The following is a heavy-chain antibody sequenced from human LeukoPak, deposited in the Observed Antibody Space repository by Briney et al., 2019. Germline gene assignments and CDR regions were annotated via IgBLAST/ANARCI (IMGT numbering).Heavy chain of an antibody. CDR2: IKEDGSEA. J-gene: IGHJ4*02. V-gene: IGHV3-7*03. CDR1: GFTFSNYW. Sequence: GGSLRLSCAASGFTFSNYWMSRVRQAPGKGPEWMGNIKEDGSEAYYVDSVKGRFTISRDNAQNSLYLHMHSLRVEDTAVYYCARDPYVSNFDYWGQGTLVTVSS. D-gene: IGHD3-10*02. CDR3: ARDPYVSNFDY.